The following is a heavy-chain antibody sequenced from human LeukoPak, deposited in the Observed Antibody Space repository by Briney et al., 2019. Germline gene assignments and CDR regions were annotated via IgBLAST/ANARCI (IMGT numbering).Heavy chain of an antibody. CDR2: ISSSSSYI. Sequence: GGSLRLSCAASGFTFSSYSMTWVRQAPGKGLEWVSSISSSSSYIYYADSVKGRFTISRDNAKNSLYLQMNSLRAEDTAVYYCARADYDFWSGYYSYYYGMDVWGQGTTVTVSS. CDR1: GFTFSSYS. V-gene: IGHV3-21*01. CDR3: ARADYDFWSGYYSYYYGMDV. J-gene: IGHJ6*02. D-gene: IGHD3-3*01.